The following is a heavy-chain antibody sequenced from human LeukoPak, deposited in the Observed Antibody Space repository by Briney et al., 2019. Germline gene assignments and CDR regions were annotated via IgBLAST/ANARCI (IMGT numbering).Heavy chain of an antibody. CDR2: IYTSGST. V-gene: IGHV4-4*07. CDR1: GGSISRYY. D-gene: IGHD6-19*01. Sequence: PSETLSLTCTVSGGSISRYYWSWVRQPAGQGLEWIGRIYTSGSTNYNPSLKSRVAMSVDTSKNQFSLKLTSVTAADTAVYYCARGDRAVAGAWGWFDPWGQGTLVTVSS. J-gene: IGHJ5*02. CDR3: ARGDRAVAGAWGWFDP.